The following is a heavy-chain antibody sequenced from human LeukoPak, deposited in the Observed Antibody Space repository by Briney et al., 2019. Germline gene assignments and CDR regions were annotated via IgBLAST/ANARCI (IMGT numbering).Heavy chain of an antibody. CDR3: TTEALFWSGYSIDY. CDR2: IKSKTDGGTT. J-gene: IGHJ4*02. D-gene: IGHD3-3*01. V-gene: IGHV3-15*01. CDR1: GFTFSNAW. Sequence: GRSLRLSCAASGFTFSNAWMSWVRQAPGKGLEWVGRIKSKTDGGTTDYAAPVKGRFTISRDDSKNTLYLQMNSLKTEDTAVYYCTTEALFWSGYSIDYWGQGTLVTVSS.